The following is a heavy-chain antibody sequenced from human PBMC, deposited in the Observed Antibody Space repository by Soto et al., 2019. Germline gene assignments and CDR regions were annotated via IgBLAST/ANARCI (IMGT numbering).Heavy chain of an antibody. CDR1: GFTFSSYG. CDR3: ARRISSWYFDY. D-gene: IGHD6-13*01. J-gene: IGHJ4*02. Sequence: EVQLLESGGGLVQPGGSLRLSCAASGFTFSSYGMNWVRQAPGKGLEWVSVISGSDGSTYYADSVKDRFTISRDNSKNTLNLQMNSLRAEDTAVYYCARRISSWYFDYWGQGTLVTVSP. V-gene: IGHV3-23*01. CDR2: ISGSDGST.